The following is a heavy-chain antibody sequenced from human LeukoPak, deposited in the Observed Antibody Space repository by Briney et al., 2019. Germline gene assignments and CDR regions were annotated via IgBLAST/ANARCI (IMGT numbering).Heavy chain of an antibody. V-gene: IGHV4-39*01. CDR2: IYYSGST. D-gene: IGHD1-26*01. CDR3: ARRPTSGSYTGGFDY. J-gene: IGHJ4*02. Sequence: SETLSLTCIVSGGSISSNTYYWGWIRQPPGKGLEWIGSIYYSGSTYYNPSLKSRVTISVDTSKNQFSLKLSSVTAADTAVYYRARRPTSGSYTGGFDYWGQGTLVTVSS. CDR1: GGSISSNTYY.